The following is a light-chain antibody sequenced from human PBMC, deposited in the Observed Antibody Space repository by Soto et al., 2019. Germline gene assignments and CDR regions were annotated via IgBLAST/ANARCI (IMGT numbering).Light chain of an antibody. Sequence: DVVMTQSPLSLPVTLGQPASISCRSSQSLAYSDGNTYLNWFQQRPGQSPRRLIYKVSNRDSVVPDRFSGSQYGIDFTLKISRVEAEDVGVYYCMQGTHWPPYTFGQGTKLEIK. V-gene: IGKV2-30*01. CDR1: QSLAYSDGNTY. CDR3: MQGTHWPPYT. CDR2: KVS. J-gene: IGKJ2*01.